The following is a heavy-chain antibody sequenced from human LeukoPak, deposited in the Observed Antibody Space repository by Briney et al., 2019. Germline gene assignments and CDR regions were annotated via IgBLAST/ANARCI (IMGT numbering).Heavy chain of an antibody. CDR3: ARDPGGPDFFDF. V-gene: IGHV3-30*04. Sequence: GGSLGLPCAASGFAFNNYGIHWVRQAPGKGLEWVTFISLDGSNQFYADSVEGRFTISRDSSKNMVYLQLSGLRPEDTGIYYCARDPGGPDFFDFWGQGTLVIVSS. CDR2: ISLDGSNQ. D-gene: IGHD4-23*01. J-gene: IGHJ4*02. CDR1: GFAFNNYG.